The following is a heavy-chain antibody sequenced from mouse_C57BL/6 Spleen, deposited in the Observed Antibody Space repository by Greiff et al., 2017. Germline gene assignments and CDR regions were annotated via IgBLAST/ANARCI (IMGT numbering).Heavy chain of an antibody. J-gene: IGHJ2*01. CDR3: ERRDYDEEAFDY. CDR2: ISGGGGNT. Sequence: EVQVVESGGGLVKPGGSLKLSCAASGFTFSSYTMSWVRQTPEKRLEWVATISGGGGNTYYPDSVKGRFTISRDNAKNTLYLQMSRLRSEDTALYYCERRDYDEEAFDYWGQGTTLTVSS. CDR1: GFTFSSYT. D-gene: IGHD2-4*01. V-gene: IGHV5-9*01.